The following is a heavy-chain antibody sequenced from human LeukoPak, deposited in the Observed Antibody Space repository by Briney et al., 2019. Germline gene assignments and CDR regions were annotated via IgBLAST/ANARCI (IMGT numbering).Heavy chain of an antibody. CDR2: INHSGST. D-gene: IGHD1-1*01. CDR1: GGSFSGYY. Sequence: SETLSLTCAVYGGSFSGYYWSWIRQPPGKGLEWIGEINHSGSTNYNPSLKSRVTISVDTSKNQFSLKLSSVTAADTAVYYCARHRNAAGLYYYYMDVWGKGTTVTVSS. CDR3: ARHRNAAGLYYYYMDV. V-gene: IGHV4-34*01. J-gene: IGHJ6*03.